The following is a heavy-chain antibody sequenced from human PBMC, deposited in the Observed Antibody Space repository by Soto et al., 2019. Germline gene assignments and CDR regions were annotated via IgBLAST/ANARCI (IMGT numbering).Heavy chain of an antibody. Sequence: EVQLVESGGGLVQPGGSLRLSCAASGFSFSTYAMHWVRQAPGKGLEYVSTISNYGHSTYYADSVKGRFISSRDNSKNTLYLQMSRLRAEDTAVYYCVKPLEEATVTTIYVEDWGQGYLVTVSS. V-gene: IGHV3-64D*09. CDR2: ISNYGHST. CDR3: VKPLEEATVTTIYVED. D-gene: IGHD4-17*01. CDR1: GFSFSTYA. J-gene: IGHJ4*02.